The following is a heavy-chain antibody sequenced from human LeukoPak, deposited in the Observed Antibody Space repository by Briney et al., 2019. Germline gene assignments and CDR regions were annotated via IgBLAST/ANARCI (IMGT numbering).Heavy chain of an antibody. CDR3: ARDPRGGSEIDY. J-gene: IGHJ4*02. Sequence: PGGSLRLSCAASGFTFGTYAMNWVRQAPGKGLEWVSSISSSSEYIHYADSVEGRFTISGDNAKNSVYLQMNSLRAEDTAVYYCARDPRGGSEIDYWGQGTLVTVSS. D-gene: IGHD1-26*01. CDR2: ISSSSEYI. CDR1: GFTFGTYA. V-gene: IGHV3-21*04.